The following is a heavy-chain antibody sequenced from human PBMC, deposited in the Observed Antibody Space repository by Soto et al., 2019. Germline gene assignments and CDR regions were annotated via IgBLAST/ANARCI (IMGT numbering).Heavy chain of an antibody. Sequence: SETLSLTCSVSGGSISSGAYCWSWIRQHPGKGLEWIGYIYYSGSTYYNPSLKSRVTISVDTSKNQFSLKLSSVTAADTAVYCCASQHYYDSSGYYVVYWGQGTLVTVSS. CDR1: GGSISSGAYC. D-gene: IGHD3-22*01. CDR2: IYYSGST. J-gene: IGHJ4*02. V-gene: IGHV4-31*02. CDR3: ASQHYYDSSGYYVVY.